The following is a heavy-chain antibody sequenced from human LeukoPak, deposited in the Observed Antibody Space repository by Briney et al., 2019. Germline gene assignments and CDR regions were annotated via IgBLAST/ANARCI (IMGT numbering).Heavy chain of an antibody. Sequence: SVKVSCKASGGTFSSYAISWVRQAPGQGLEWMGRIIPILGIANYAQKFQGRVTITADKSTSTAYMELSSLRSEDTAVYYCARDGNYYGMDVWGQGTTVTVSS. CDR3: ARDGNYYGMDV. D-gene: IGHD1-26*01. V-gene: IGHV1-69*04. CDR1: GGTFSSYA. CDR2: IIPILGIA. J-gene: IGHJ6*02.